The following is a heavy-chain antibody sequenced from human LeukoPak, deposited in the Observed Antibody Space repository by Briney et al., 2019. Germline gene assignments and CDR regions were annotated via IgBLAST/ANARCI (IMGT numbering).Heavy chain of an antibody. V-gene: IGHV4-38-2*01. Sequence: PSETLSLTWDLSGYSISSGYYWGWIRQPPGKGLEWIGSIYHSGSTYYNPSLKSRVTISVDTSKNQFSLKLSSVPAADTAVYYCARVVDVWGKGTTVTVSS. J-gene: IGHJ6*04. CDR3: ARVVDV. CDR2: IYHSGST. CDR1: GYSISSGYY.